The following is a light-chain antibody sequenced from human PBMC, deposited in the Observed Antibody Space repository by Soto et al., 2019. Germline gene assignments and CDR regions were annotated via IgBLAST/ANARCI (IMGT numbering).Light chain of an antibody. CDR1: QSLAHTDGNTH. J-gene: IGKJ5*01. CDR2: KIS. CDR3: MQATDFPPIT. V-gene: IGKV2-24*01. Sequence: DLVLTQTPLSSPVTLGQPASISCRSSQSLAHTDGNTHLSWLQQRPGQPPRLLIYKISNRVSGVPDRFSGSGAGTDFTLTISRVETEDVAIYYCMQATDFPPITFGQGTRLEIK.